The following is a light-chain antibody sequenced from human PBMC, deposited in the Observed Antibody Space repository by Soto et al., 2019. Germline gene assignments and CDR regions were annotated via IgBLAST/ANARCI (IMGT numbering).Light chain of an antibody. V-gene: IGLV3-21*04. CDR1: NIGSKT. CDR3: QVWDSSTDHVE. CDR2: YDS. J-gene: IGLJ2*01. Sequence: YELTQPPSVSVAPGKTAMIACGGDNIGSKTVHWYQQKPGQAPVLVISYDSDRPLGIPERFSGSNSGNTATLTISRVEAGDEADYYCQVWDSSTDHVEFGGGTKLTVL.